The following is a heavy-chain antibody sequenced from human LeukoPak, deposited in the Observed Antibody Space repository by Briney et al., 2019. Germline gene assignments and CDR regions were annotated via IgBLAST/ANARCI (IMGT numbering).Heavy chain of an antibody. J-gene: IGHJ2*01. Sequence: PGGSLRLSCAASGFTFSNYAMSWVRQAPGKGLEWLANINQDGSEIYYVDSVKGRFTISRDNGKNSLYLQINSLRADDTAVYYCAGYLCGIREERTTNWYFDLWGRGTLVTVSS. CDR1: GFTFSNYA. CDR3: AGYLCGIREERTTNWYFDL. D-gene: IGHD1-1*01. CDR2: INQDGSEI. V-gene: IGHV3-7*01.